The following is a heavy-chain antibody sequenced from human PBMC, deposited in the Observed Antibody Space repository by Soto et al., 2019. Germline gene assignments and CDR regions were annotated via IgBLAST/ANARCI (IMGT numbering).Heavy chain of an antibody. CDR3: ARVEMATSSFGYYFDY. D-gene: IGHD5-12*01. J-gene: IGHJ4*02. CDR2: IIPIFGTA. Sequence: QVQLVQSGAEVKKPGASVKVSCKASGYTFTSYAISWVRQAPGQGLEWMGGIIPIFGTANYAQKFQGRVTITADESTSTAYMELSSLRSEDTAVYYCARVEMATSSFGYYFDYWGQGTLVTVSS. CDR1: GYTFTSYA. V-gene: IGHV1-69*13.